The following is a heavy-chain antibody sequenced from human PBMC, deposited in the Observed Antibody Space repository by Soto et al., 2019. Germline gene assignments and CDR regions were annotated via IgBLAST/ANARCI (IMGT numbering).Heavy chain of an antibody. J-gene: IGHJ5*02. CDR1: GFSYSSYD. CDR2: ISYDGSNK. Sequence: QVQLVESGGGVVQPGRSLRLSCAASGFSYSSYDIHWVRQAPGKGLEWVAVISYDGSNKYYADSVKGRFTISRDNSKNTLYLQMNSLRAEDTAVYYCPSPPMTTMSWGQGTLVTVPS. CDR3: PSPPMTTMS. V-gene: IGHV3-30*03. D-gene: IGHD4-4*01.